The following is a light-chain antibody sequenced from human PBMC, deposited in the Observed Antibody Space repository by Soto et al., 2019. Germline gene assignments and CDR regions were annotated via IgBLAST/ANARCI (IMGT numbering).Light chain of an antibody. V-gene: IGLV2-14*01. CDR1: SSDVGAYNL. CDR2: EVT. Sequence: QSALTQPGSVSGSPGQSITISCTGTSSDVGAYNLVYWYQHLPDKAPKLIMSEVTNRPSGVSDRFSGSKSGNTASLTISGLQAEDEADYYCASLTTTNFVFGSGTKLTVL. J-gene: IGLJ1*01. CDR3: ASLTTTNFV.